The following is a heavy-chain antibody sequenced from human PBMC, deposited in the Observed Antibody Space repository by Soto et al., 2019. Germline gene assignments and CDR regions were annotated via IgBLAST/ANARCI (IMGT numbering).Heavy chain of an antibody. D-gene: IGHD2-8*02. CDR3: ARDKITGLFDY. Sequence: SETLSLTCTVSGGSISSYYWSWIRQPPGKGLEWIGYIYYSGSTNYNPSLKSRVTISVDTSKNQFSLKLSSVTAADTAVYYCARDKITGLFDYWGQGTRVTVSS. CDR1: GGSISSYY. CDR2: IYYSGST. J-gene: IGHJ4*02. V-gene: IGHV4-59*12.